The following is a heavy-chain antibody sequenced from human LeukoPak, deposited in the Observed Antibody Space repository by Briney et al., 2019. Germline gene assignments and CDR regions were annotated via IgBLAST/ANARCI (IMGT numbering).Heavy chain of an antibody. D-gene: IGHD6-13*01. CDR3: ARGPTTHNIAAAADPPDY. Sequence: SVKVSCKASGGTFSSYAISWVRQAPGQGLEWMGGIIPVFGTANYAQKFQGRVTITADESTSTAYMELSSLRSEDTAVYYCARGPTTHNIAAAADPPDYWGQGTLVTVSS. V-gene: IGHV1-69*13. CDR2: IIPVFGTA. J-gene: IGHJ4*02. CDR1: GGTFSSYA.